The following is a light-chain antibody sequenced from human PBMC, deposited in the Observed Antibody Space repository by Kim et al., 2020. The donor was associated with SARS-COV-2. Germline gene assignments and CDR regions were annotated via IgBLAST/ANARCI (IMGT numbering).Light chain of an antibody. V-gene: IGLV1-44*01. CDR2: NNY. CDR1: SSNIGRNT. Sequence: QPVLTQPPSASGTPGQTVTMSCSGRSSNIGRNTVNWFQQLPGTAPKLLIYNNYQRPSGVPGRFSGSKSGTSASLAISGLQSEDEADYYCAAWDDGLNGYVFGTGTKVTVL. J-gene: IGLJ1*01. CDR3: AAWDDGLNGYV.